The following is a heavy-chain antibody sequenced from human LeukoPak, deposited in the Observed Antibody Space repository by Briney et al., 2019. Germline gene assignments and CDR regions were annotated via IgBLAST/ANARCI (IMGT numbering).Heavy chain of an antibody. V-gene: IGHV3-48*03. Sequence: PGGSLRLSCAASGFPFSRYEMNWVRQAPGKGLEWVSYISSSGSTIYYADSVKGRFTISRDNAKNSLYLQMNSLRAEDTAVYYCARAPGGYSYGTPNFDYWGQGTLVTVSS. CDR3: ARAPGGYSYGTPNFDY. CDR1: GFPFSRYE. CDR2: ISSSGSTI. J-gene: IGHJ4*01. D-gene: IGHD5-18*01.